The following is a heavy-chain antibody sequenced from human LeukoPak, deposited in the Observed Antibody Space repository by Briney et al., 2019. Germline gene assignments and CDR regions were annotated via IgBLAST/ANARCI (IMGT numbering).Heavy chain of an antibody. Sequence: GGSLRLSCAASGFTFSNAWMSWVRQAPGKGLEWGGRIKSKTDGGTTDYAAPVKGRFTISRDDSKNTLYLQMNSLKTEDTAVYYCTTPEACSSTSCYSFYYYYGMDVWGNGTTVTVSS. CDR1: GFTFSNAW. V-gene: IGHV3-15*01. D-gene: IGHD2-2*01. CDR2: IKSKTDGGTT. CDR3: TTPEACSSTSCYSFYYYYGMDV. J-gene: IGHJ6*04.